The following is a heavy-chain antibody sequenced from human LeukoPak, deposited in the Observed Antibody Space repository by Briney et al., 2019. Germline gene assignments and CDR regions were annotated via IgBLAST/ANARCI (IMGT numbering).Heavy chain of an antibody. D-gene: IGHD6-6*01. CDR2: IIASSGST. Sequence: PGGSLRLSCTASGFSFNNNAMSWVRQAPGKGLEWVSIIIASSGSTYYADSVKGRFTISRDNSKNTLYLQMNSLRAEDTAVYYCAKIREYSSSLGAFDIWGQGTMVSVSS. CDR1: GFSFNNNA. J-gene: IGHJ3*02. V-gene: IGHV3-23*01. CDR3: AKIREYSSSLGAFDI.